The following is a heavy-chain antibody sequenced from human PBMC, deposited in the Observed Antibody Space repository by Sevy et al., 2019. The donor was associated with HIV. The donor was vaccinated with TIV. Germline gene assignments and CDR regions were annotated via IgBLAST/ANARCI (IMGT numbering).Heavy chain of an antibody. V-gene: IGHV3-21*01. CDR2: ISSSSSYI. Sequence: GGSLRLSCAASGFTFSSYSMNWVRQAPGKGPEWVSSISSSSSYIYYADSVKGRFTISRDNAKNSLYLQMNSLRAEDTAVYYCARRATPGPYSSALYYFDYWGQGTLVTVSS. D-gene: IGHD6-19*01. CDR1: GFTFSSYS. J-gene: IGHJ4*02. CDR3: ARRATPGPYSSALYYFDY.